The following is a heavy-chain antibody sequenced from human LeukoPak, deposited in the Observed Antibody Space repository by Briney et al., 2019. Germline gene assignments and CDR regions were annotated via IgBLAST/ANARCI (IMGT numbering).Heavy chain of an antibody. CDR2: ISGSGGST. Sequence: GGSLRLSCAASGFTFSSYAMSWVRQAPGKGLEWVSAISGSGGSTYYADSVKARFTISRDNSKNTLYLQMNSLRAEDTAVYYCASSIMITFGGVKDYWGQGTLVTVSS. CDR3: ASSIMITFGGVKDY. CDR1: GFTFSSYA. D-gene: IGHD3-16*01. V-gene: IGHV3-23*01. J-gene: IGHJ4*02.